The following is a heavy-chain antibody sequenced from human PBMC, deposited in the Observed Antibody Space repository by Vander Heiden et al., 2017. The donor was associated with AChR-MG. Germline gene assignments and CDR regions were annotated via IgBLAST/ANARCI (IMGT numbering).Heavy chain of an antibody. CDR2: ISWNSGSI. Sequence: EVQLVESGGGVVQPGRSLRLSCAASGFTFDDYARHWVRQAPGKGLEWVSRISWNSGSIGYADSVKGRFTTSRDNAKNSLYLQMNSLRAEDTALYYCAKAHTYYYDNSAYGYWGQGTLVTVSS. V-gene: IGHV3-9*01. J-gene: IGHJ4*02. CDR3: AKAHTYYYDNSAYGY. CDR1: GFTFDDYA. D-gene: IGHD3-22*01.